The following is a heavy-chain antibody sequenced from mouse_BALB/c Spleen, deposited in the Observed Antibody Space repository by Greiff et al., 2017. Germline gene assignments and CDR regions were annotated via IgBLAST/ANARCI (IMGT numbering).Heavy chain of an antibody. D-gene: IGHD1-1*01. CDR1: GFTFSDYG. V-gene: IGHV5-15*02. CDR2: ISNLAYSI. J-gene: IGHJ2*01. Sequence: EVKLVESGGGLVKPGGSRKLSCAASGFTFSDYGMAWVRQAPGKGPEWVAFISNLAYSIYYADTVTGRFTISRENAKNTLYLEMSSLRSEDTAMYYCARVNYGSSYDYWGQGTTLTVSS. CDR3: ARVNYGSSYDY.